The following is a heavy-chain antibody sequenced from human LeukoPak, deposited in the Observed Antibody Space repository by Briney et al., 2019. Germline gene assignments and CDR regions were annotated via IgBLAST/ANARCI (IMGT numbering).Heavy chain of an antibody. J-gene: IGHJ1*01. CDR2: IKEDGSRE. CDR1: GFTFSTYW. Sequence: GGSLRLSCAASGFTFSTYWMTWVRQAPGKGLEWVANIKEDGSREYYGDSVKGRFTISRDNAKNSLYLQMDSLTAEDTAVYYCARDSPGYGAYVSWGQGTLVSVSS. V-gene: IGHV3-7*01. D-gene: IGHD5-12*01. CDR3: ARDSPGYGAYVS.